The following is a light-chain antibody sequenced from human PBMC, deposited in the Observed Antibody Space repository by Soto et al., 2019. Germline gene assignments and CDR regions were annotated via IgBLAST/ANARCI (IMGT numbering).Light chain of an antibody. V-gene: IGKV3-15*01. Sequence: EIVMTQSPATLSVSPGERATLSCRASQSVSSNLAWYQQKPGQAPRLLIYGASTRATGIPARFSGSGSGTEFTLTISSLQSEDFAVYYCQQNNNWPGTFGQGTXVXXK. CDR2: GAS. CDR3: QQNNNWPGT. CDR1: QSVSSN. J-gene: IGKJ1*01.